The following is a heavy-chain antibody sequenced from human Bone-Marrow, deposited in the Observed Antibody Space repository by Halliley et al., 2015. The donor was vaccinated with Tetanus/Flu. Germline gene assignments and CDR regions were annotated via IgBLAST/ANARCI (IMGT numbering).Heavy chain of an antibody. D-gene: IGHD6-19*01. V-gene: IGHV1-18*01. CDR3: AREGEKLVAGGRGGFDP. Sequence: QVQLVQSGGEVKKPGASVKVSCKASGYRFTSFGITWVRQAPGQGLEWMGWISGYDGNAGYAQSLQGRVTMTTDTSTNTAYMELGGLRSGDTAVYYCAREGEKLVAGGRGGFDPWGQGTLVTVSS. CDR2: ISGYDGNA. J-gene: IGHJ5*02. CDR1: GYRFTSFG.